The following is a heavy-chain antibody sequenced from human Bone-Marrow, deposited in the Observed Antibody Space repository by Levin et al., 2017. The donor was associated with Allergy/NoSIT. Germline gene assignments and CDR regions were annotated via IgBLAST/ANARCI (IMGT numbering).Heavy chain of an antibody. D-gene: IGHD6-19*01. V-gene: IGHV2-5*02. CDR1: GFSLSTRGVG. CDR2: IYWDDAK. J-gene: IGHJ4*02. CDR3: ANDTTGWFGFDY. Sequence: SGPTLVKPTQTLTLTCTFSGFSLSTRGVGVGWIRQPPGKALEWLTLIYWDDAKRYNPSLNSRLTITKDTSKNQVVLTLTHMDPADTATCYCANDTTGWFGFDYWGQGTLVTVSS.